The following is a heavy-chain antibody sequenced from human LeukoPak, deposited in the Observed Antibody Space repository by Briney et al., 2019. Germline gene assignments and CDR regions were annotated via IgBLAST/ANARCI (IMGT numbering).Heavy chain of an antibody. CDR1: GYTFTSYY. CDR2: INPSGGST. D-gene: IGHD3-22*01. CDR3: ARLAYYYDSSGYYSDY. J-gene: IGHJ4*02. V-gene: IGHV1-46*01. Sequence: ASVKVSCKASGYTFTSYYMHWVRQAPGQGLEWMGIINPSGGSTSYAQKFQGRVTMTRDTSTSTVYMELSSLRSEDTAVYYCARLAYYYDSSGYYSDYWGQGTLVTVSS.